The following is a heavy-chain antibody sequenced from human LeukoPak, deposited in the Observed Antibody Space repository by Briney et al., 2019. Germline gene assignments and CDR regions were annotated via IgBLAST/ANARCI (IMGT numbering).Heavy chain of an antibody. D-gene: IGHD2-21*01. Sequence: ASVKVSRKASGYTFTGYYMHWVRQAPGQGLEWMGWINPNSGRTSSAQKFQGRVTMTRDTSIATVYMEVTWLTSDDTAIYYCARADRLHGGPYLIGPWGQGTLVTVSS. V-gene: IGHV1-2*02. CDR1: GYTFTGYY. CDR3: ARADRLHGGPYLIGP. CDR2: INPNSGRT. J-gene: IGHJ5*02.